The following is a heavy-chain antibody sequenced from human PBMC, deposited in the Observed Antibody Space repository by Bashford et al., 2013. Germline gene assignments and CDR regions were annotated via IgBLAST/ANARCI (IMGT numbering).Heavy chain of an antibody. Sequence: SETLSLTCTVSGGSINGGGYYWSWIRQHPGKGLEWIGYIYFTGSTFYNPSLQSRVDISIDTSETQFSLTLNSVTAADTAVYYCASLRVVTATSNAFDVWGRGTMVTVSS. CDR2: IYFTGST. J-gene: IGHJ3*01. CDR1: GGSINGGGYY. D-gene: IGHD2-21*02. CDR3: ASLRVVTATSNAFDV. V-gene: IGHV4-31*03.